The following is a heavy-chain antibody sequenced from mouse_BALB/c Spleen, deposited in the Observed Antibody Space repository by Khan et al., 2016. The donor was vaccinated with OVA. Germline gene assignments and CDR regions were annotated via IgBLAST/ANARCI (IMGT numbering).Heavy chain of an antibody. D-gene: IGHD2-10*01. Sequence: QIQLVQSGPEVKKPGETVKISCKASGHTFTKFGMNWVKQAPGKGLKWMGWINTYTGEPTYADDFNGLFAFSLETSASTAYLQINNLKNEDTATYFCARPPYFSYVLDNWGQGTSGTVSS. CDR2: INTYTGEP. V-gene: IGHV9-3-1*01. J-gene: IGHJ4*01. CDR3: ARPPYFSYVLDN. CDR1: GHTFTKFG.